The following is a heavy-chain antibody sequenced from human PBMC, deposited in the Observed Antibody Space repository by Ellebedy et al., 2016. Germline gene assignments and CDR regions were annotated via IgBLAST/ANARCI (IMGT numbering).Heavy chain of an antibody. J-gene: IGHJ4*02. CDR1: GFTFRNFF. D-gene: IGHD4-17*01. V-gene: IGHV3-23*01. CDR3: YYGHYSGY. CDR2: ISGDGDTT. Sequence: GGSLRLXXVASGFTFRNFFMSWVRQAPGGGLEWISTISGDGDTTFSADSVKGRFTISRDNSRNTLYLQMDSLRVADTAVYYCYYGHYSGYWGQGTLVTVSS.